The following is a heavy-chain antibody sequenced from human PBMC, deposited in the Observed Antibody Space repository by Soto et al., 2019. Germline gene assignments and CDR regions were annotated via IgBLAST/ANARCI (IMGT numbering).Heavy chain of an antibody. CDR1: GFTFSSYS. V-gene: IGHV3-48*01. D-gene: IGHD1-7*01. CDR2: ISSSSSTI. CDR3: ARDRDNWNYEGAGDAFDI. J-gene: IGHJ3*02. Sequence: EVQLVESGGGLVQPGGSLRLSCAASGFTFSSYSMNWVRQAPGKGLEWVSYISSSSSTIYYADSVKGRFTISRDNAKNSLYLQMNSLRAEDTAVYYCARDRDNWNYEGAGDAFDIWGQGTMVTVSS.